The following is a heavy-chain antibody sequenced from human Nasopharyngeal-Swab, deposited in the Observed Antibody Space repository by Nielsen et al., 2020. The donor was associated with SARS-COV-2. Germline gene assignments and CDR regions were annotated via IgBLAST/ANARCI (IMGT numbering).Heavy chain of an antibody. CDR3: AREGSDGSGPGDFDY. CDR2: INTNTGNP. J-gene: IGHJ4*02. V-gene: IGHV7-4-1*02. D-gene: IGHD3-10*01. Sequence: WVRKVSRRGLEWMGWINTNTGNPTYAQGFTGRFVFSLDTSVSTAYLQISSLKAKDTAVYYCAREGSDGSGPGDFDYWGQGTLVTVSS.